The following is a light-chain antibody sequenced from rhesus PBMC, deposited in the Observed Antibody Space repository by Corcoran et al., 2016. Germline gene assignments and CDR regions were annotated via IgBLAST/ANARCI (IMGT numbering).Light chain of an antibody. J-gene: IGKJ2*01. V-gene: IGKV1-25*01. CDR2: EAS. CDR3: QHYYSIPYS. CDR1: QGITND. Sequence: DIQMTQSPSSLSASVGDRVTITCRASQGITNDLAWYQQKPGETPKLLTSEASTLRSGIPSRLSGSGSGTDFTLTISSLQSEDFATYSCQHYYSIPYSFGQGTKVEIK.